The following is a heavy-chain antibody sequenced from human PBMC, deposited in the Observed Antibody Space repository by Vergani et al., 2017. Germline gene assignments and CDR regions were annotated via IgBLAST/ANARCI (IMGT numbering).Heavy chain of an antibody. Sequence: EVKLVESGGALVQPGGTLRLSCAASGFSFSSYGMNWVRQAPGKGLEWIAYIYTSTSAINYRESVKGRFTISRDNVKNSLYLQMTSLRAEDTAVYYCAREVASGYDGAWYSGTGVDVWGQGTTVTVSS. CDR3: AREVASGYDGAWYSGTGVDV. CDR2: IYTSTSAI. D-gene: IGHD2-21*02. V-gene: IGHV3-48*01. CDR1: GFSFSSYG. J-gene: IGHJ6*01.